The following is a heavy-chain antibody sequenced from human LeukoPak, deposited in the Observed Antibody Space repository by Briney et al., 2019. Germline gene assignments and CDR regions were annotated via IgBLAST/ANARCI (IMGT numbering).Heavy chain of an antibody. CDR3: ARGPIAAAGVRFDP. Sequence: ASVKVSCKASGYTFSMYNMHWVRQAPGQGLEWMGWINPNSGGTNYAQKFQGWVTMTRDTSISTAYMELSRLRSDDTAVYYCARGPIAAAGVRFDPWGQGTLVTVSS. CDR2: INPNSGGT. CDR1: GYTFSMYN. V-gene: IGHV1-2*04. D-gene: IGHD6-13*01. J-gene: IGHJ5*02.